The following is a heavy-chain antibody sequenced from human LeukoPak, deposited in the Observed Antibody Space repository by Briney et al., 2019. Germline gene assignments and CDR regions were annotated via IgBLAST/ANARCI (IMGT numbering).Heavy chain of an antibody. Sequence: SETLSLTCSVSGDSITGYYWGWIRQPPGKGLEWIGNIYYTGNTYYNSSLKSRVTISLDTSKNQFSLKVISMTAADTAAYYCARASPALRGNFDYWGQGTLVTVSS. D-gene: IGHD4-17*01. J-gene: IGHJ4*02. CDR2: IYYTGNT. CDR1: GDSITGYY. V-gene: IGHV4-39*07. CDR3: ARASPALRGNFDY.